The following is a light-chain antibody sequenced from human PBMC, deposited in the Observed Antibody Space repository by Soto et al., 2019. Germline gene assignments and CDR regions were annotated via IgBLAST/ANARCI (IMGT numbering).Light chain of an antibody. J-gene: IGLJ1*01. CDR3: FSYTTSSTLV. V-gene: IGLV2-14*01. CDR1: SSDVGTYNH. CDR2: EVS. Sequence: QSVLTQPDSVSGSPGQSITISCTGTSSDVGTYNHVSWYQQHPGKAPQLIIYEVSNRPSGLSNRFSASKSGNTASLTISGLQAEDEADYYCFSYTTSSTLVFGTGTKVTVL.